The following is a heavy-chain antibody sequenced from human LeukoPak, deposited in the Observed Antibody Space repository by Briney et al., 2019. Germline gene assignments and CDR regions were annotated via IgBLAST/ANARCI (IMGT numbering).Heavy chain of an antibody. V-gene: IGHV4-59*08. CDR2: IYYSDST. D-gene: IGHD6-19*01. J-gene: IGHJ4*02. CDR1: GGSMSSYY. CDR3: ARRDSSVWYLDY. Sequence: SETLSLTCNVSGGSMSSYYWSWIRQTPGKGLEWIGYIYYSDSTNNNPSLKSRVTISIDTSKNQFSLRLSSVTAADTAIYYCARRDSSVWYLDYWGQGTLVTVSS.